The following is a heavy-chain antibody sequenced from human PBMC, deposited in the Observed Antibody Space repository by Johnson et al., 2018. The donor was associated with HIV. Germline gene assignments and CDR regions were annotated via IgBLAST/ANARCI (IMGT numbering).Heavy chain of an antibody. Sequence: VQLVESGGGLVQPGGSLRLSCAASGFTFDDYGMSWVRQAPGKGLEWVSGINWNGGSTGYADSVKGRFTISRDNAKNFVHLQMNSLRADDTALYYCAKDKVVGALTIWGNRAFDSWGQGTMVTVSS. CDR2: INWNGGST. D-gene: IGHD1-26*01. CDR1: GFTFDDYG. CDR3: AKDKVVGALTIWGNRAFDS. J-gene: IGHJ3*01. V-gene: IGHV3-20*04.